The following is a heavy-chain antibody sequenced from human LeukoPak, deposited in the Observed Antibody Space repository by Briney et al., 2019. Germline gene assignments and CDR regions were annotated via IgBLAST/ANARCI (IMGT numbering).Heavy chain of an antibody. V-gene: IGHV3-7*01. CDR3: ARPPGYFSATTGQLDGDL. CDR1: GFTFNKYW. J-gene: IGHJ5*02. Sequence: GGSLRLSCAASGFTFNKYWMSWVRQAAGKGLEWVANINQDGTKRFYVDSVKGRFTVSRDNASLYLHMNNLRAEDTAVYYCARPPGYFSATTGQLDGDLWGQGTLVTVSS. D-gene: IGHD1-26*01. CDR2: INQDGTKR.